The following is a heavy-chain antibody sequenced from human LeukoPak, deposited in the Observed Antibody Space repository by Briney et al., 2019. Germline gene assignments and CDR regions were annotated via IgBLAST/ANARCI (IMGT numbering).Heavy chain of an antibody. D-gene: IGHD3-10*01. J-gene: IGHJ3*02. Sequence: PGGSLRLSCAASGFTFSSYAMHWVRQAPGKGLEWVAVISHDGSNKYYADSVKGRFTISRDNSKNTLYLQMNSLRAEDTAVYYCARERERLLWFGELLPDAFDIWGQGTMVTVSS. CDR2: ISHDGSNK. CDR1: GFTFSSYA. V-gene: IGHV3-30-3*01. CDR3: ARERERLLWFGELLPDAFDI.